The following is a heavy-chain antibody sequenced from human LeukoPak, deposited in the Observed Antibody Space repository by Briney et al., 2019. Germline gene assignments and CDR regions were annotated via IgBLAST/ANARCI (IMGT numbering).Heavy chain of an antibody. CDR1: GSSFSNYW. Sequence: GGSLRLSCAASGSSFSNYWMHWVRHAPGKGLVWVSRINSDGSSTTYADSVKGRFTISRDNSKNTLYLQMNSLRAEDTAVYYCARDRTTDDAFDIWGQGTMVTVSS. D-gene: IGHD4-17*01. V-gene: IGHV3-74*01. CDR3: ARDRTTDDAFDI. J-gene: IGHJ3*02. CDR2: INSDGSST.